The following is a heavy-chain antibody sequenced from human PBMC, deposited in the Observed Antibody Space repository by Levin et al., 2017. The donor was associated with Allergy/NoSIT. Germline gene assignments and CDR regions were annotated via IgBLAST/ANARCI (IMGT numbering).Heavy chain of an antibody. D-gene: IGHD2-2*01. Sequence: GGSLRLSCAASGFTFSGSAMHWVRQASGKGLEWVGRIRSKANSYATAYAASVKGRFTISRDDSKNTAYLQMNSLKTEDTAVYYCTRRADFGYCSSTSCPPGYYYYYMDVWGKGTTVTVSS. V-gene: IGHV3-73*01. CDR1: GFTFSGSA. CDR3: TRRADFGYCSSTSCPPGYYYYYMDV. J-gene: IGHJ6*03. CDR2: IRSKANSYAT.